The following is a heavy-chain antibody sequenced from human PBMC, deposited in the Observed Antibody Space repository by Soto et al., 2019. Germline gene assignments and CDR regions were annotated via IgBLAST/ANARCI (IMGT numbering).Heavy chain of an antibody. CDR3: ATFLDWDGGYFTN. D-gene: IGHD3-3*01. CDR2: TSYSGTA. V-gene: IGHV4-31*03. Sequence: QVQLQESGPGLVRPSQTLSLTCTVSGGPMRSGGYYWSWIRQHPGKGLEWIGHTSYSGTAYYNQSLNSRVIISVDTSQNQFSLKLSSVTAADTAVYYCATFLDWDGGYFTNWGQGTLVTVSP. CDR1: GGPMRSGGYY. J-gene: IGHJ4*02.